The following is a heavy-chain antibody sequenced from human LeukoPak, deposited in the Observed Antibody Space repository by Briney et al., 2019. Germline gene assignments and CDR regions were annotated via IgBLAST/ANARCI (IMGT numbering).Heavy chain of an antibody. CDR3: ASMYSSSWYSGDTFDY. V-gene: IGHV3-7*01. D-gene: IGHD6-13*01. CDR1: GFTFSSYW. J-gene: IGHJ4*02. CDR2: IKQDGSEK. Sequence: PGGSLRLSRAASGFTFSSYWMSWVRRAPGKGLEWVANIKQDGSEKYYVDSVKGRFTISRDNAKNSLYLQMNRLRAEDTAVYYCASMYSSSWYSGDTFDYWGQGTLVTVSS.